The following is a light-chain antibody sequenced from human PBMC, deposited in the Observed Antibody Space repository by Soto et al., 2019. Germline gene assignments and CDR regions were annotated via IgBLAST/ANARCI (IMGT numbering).Light chain of an antibody. CDR3: QQYGSATPIT. J-gene: IGKJ5*01. V-gene: IGKV3-20*01. CDR2: GAS. Sequence: EIVSTQSPGTLSLSPGERATLSCRASQSVSSNLAWYQQKPGQAPRLLIYGASTRATGIPARFSGSGSGTDFTLTISILEPEDFAVYYCQQYGSATPITFGQGTRLE. CDR1: QSVSSN.